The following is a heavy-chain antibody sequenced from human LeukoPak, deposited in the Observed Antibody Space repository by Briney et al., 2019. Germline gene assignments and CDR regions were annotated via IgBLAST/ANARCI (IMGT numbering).Heavy chain of an antibody. CDR3: ARVRVYDSSGYYNYYYYMDV. V-gene: IGHV4-59*01. D-gene: IGHD3-22*01. Sequence: PSETLSLTCTVSGGSIGSYYWSWIRQPPGKGLEWIGYIYYSGSTNYNPSLKSRVTISVDTSKNQFSLKLSSVTAADTAVYYCARVRVYDSSGYYNYYYYMDVWGKGTTVTVSS. CDR2: IYYSGST. CDR1: GGSIGSYY. J-gene: IGHJ6*03.